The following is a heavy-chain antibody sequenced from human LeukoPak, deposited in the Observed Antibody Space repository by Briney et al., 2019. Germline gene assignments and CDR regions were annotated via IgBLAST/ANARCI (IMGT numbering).Heavy chain of an antibody. V-gene: IGHV3-74*01. Sequence: GGSLRLSCAASVFTFRSYWMHWGRQDPGKGPVWVSHMNGDGSSTSYADSVKGRFTISRDNAKNTLYLQMNSLKAEDTAVYYCARTATDAFDIWGPGTMVTASS. CDR2: MNGDGSST. CDR1: VFTFRSYW. CDR3: ARTATDAFDI. J-gene: IGHJ3*02. D-gene: IGHD2-21*02.